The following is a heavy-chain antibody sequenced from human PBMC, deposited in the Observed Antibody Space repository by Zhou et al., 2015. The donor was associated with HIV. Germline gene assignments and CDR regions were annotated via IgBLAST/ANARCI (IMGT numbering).Heavy chain of an antibody. CDR3: ARGGDDSAFSYYYYGMDV. CDR1: GGTFSSYA. Sequence: QVQLVQSGAEVKKPGSSVKVSCKASGGTFSSYAISWVRQAPGQGLEWMGGIIPILGTANYAQKFQGRVTITADESTSTAYMELSSLRSEDTAVYYCARGGDDSAFSYYYYGMDVWGQGTTVTVSS. V-gene: IGHV1-69*12. J-gene: IGHJ6*02. D-gene: IGHD3-22*01. CDR2: IIPILGTA.